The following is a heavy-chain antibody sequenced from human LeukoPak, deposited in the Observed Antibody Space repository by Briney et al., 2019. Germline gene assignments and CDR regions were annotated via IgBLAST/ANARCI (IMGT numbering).Heavy chain of an antibody. CDR3: AKEGRDIGYCSSTSCYYFDY. V-gene: IGHV3-43*01. Sequence: GGSLRLSCAASGFTFDDYTMHWVRRAPGKGLEWVSLISWGGGSTYYADSVKGRFTISRDNSKNSLYLQMNSLRTEDTALYYCAKEGRDIGYCSSTSCYYFDYWGQGTLVTVSS. D-gene: IGHD2-2*01. CDR2: ISWGGGST. CDR1: GFTFDDYT. J-gene: IGHJ4*02.